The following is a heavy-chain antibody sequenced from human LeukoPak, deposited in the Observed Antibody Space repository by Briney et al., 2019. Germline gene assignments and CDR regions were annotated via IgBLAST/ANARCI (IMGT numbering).Heavy chain of an antibody. D-gene: IGHD6-19*01. Sequence: GGSLRLSRAASGFTFSSYWMHWVRQVPGKGLVWVSHIDYDGSITRYADSVKGRFTISRDNAKNTVYLQMNSLRAEDTAVYYCARSSGWYHRGPDYYYYYMDVWGKGTTVTVS. CDR1: GFTFSSYW. CDR2: IDYDGSIT. J-gene: IGHJ6*03. CDR3: ARSSGWYHRGPDYYYYYMDV. V-gene: IGHV3-74*01.